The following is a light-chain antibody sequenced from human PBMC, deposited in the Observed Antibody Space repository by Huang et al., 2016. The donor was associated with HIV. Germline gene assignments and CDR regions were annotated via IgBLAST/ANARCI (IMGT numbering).Light chain of an antibody. CDR1: QSISNY. Sequence: DIQMTQSPSSLSASVGDRVTITCRASQSISNYLNWYQQKPWKAPKLLIYAASSLQSGVPSRFSGSGSGTDFALTSSSLKPEDFATYYCQQSYSTPITFGQGTRLEIK. CDR2: AAS. J-gene: IGKJ5*01. V-gene: IGKV1-39*01. CDR3: QQSYSTPIT.